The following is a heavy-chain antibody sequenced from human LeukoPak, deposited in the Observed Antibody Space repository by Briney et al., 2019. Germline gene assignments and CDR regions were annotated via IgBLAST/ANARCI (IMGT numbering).Heavy chain of an antibody. Sequence: PSETLSLTCTVSGGSISSGGYYWSWIRQHPGKGLEWIGYIYYSGSTYYNPSLKSRVTISVDTSRNQFSLKLSSVTAADTAVYYCARGGQGYYYDSSGSDFDYWGQGTLVTVSS. CDR2: IYYSGST. CDR3: ARGGQGYYYDSSGSDFDY. CDR1: GGSISSGGYY. V-gene: IGHV4-31*03. J-gene: IGHJ4*02. D-gene: IGHD3-22*01.